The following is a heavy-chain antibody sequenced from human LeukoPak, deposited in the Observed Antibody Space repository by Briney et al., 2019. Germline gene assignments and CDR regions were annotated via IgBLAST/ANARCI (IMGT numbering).Heavy chain of an antibody. CDR1: GYSISNDYY. V-gene: IGHV4-38-2*01. CDR2: IYHSGGS. D-gene: IGHD1-1*01. J-gene: IGHJ5*02. CDR3: AKAGTTGIHHWFDP. Sequence: WETLSLTCVVSGYSISNDYYWGWIRQPPGKGLEWIGNIYHSGGSYYNPSLKSRVTILVDTSKNQFSLKLSSVTAADTAVYYCAKAGTTGIHHWFDPWGQGNLVTVSS.